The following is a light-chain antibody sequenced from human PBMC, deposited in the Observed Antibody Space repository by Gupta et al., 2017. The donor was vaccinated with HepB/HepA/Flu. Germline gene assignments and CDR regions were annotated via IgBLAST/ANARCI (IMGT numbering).Light chain of an antibody. CDR3: AAWDDSLNGLV. Sequence: QSVLTQPPSASGTPGQRVTISCSGSSSNIGSNTVNWYQQLPGTAPKLLIYSNNQRRSGVPDRFSGSKSGTSASLASSGLQAEDEADYYCAAWDDSLNGLVFGGGTKLTVL. J-gene: IGLJ2*01. CDR2: SNN. V-gene: IGLV1-44*01. CDR1: SSNIGSNT.